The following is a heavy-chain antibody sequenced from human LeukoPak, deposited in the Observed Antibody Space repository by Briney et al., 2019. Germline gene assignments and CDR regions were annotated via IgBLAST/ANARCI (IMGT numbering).Heavy chain of an antibody. CDR1: GYSFTSYW. CDR3: ARGGMVRGPLDY. V-gene: IGHV5-10-1*01. D-gene: IGHD3-10*01. J-gene: IGHJ4*02. CDR2: IDPSDSYT. Sequence: NLGESRKISCKGSGYSFTSYWISWVRQMPGKGLEWMGRIDPSDSYTNYSPSFQGHVTISADKSISTAYLQWSSLKASDTAMYYCARGGMVRGPLDYWGQGTMVTVSS.